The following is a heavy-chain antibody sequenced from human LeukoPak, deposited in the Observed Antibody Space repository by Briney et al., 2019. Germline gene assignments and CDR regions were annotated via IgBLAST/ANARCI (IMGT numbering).Heavy chain of an antibody. Sequence: PSETLCLTCTASGGSISSYYLSWIRQSPVKGLEWIGYVYHSGSTYYYASLTSRVSTSGNTSKNQFSLRLSSVTAADTAVYYCARHGSRAVAGYFDYWGQGTLVTVSS. CDR3: ARHGSRAVAGYFDY. V-gene: IGHV4-59*08. CDR1: GGSISSYY. J-gene: IGHJ4*02. D-gene: IGHD6-19*01. CDR2: VYHSGST.